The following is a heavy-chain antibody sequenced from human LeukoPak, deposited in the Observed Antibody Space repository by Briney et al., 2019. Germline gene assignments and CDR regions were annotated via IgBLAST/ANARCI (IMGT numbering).Heavy chain of an antibody. J-gene: IGHJ4*02. CDR2: INPSSGST. CDR3: ARELVDDSSGWYSDY. V-gene: IGHV1-46*01. CDR1: GYTFTSYY. D-gene: IGHD6-19*01. Sequence: GASEKVSCKASGYTFTSYYMHWVRQAPGQGLEWMGIINPSSGSTSYAQKFQGRVTMTRDTSISTAYMELSRLRSDDTAVYYCARELVDDSSGWYSDYWGQGTLVTVSS.